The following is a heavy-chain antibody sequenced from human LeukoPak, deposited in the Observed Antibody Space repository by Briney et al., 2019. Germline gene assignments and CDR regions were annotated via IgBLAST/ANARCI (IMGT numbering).Heavy chain of an antibody. Sequence: PSETLSLTCAVYGGSFSGYYWSWIRQPPGKGLEWIGEINHSGSTNYNPSLKSRVTISVDTSKNQFSLKLSSVTAADTAVYYCAGGVAAAGRYYYYYMDVWGKGTTVTVSS. V-gene: IGHV4-34*01. D-gene: IGHD6-13*01. CDR1: GGSFSGYY. CDR3: AGGVAAAGRYYYYYMDV. CDR2: INHSGST. J-gene: IGHJ6*03.